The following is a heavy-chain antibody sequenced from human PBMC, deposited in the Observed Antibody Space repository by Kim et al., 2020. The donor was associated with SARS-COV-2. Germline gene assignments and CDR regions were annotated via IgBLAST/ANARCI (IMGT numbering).Heavy chain of an antibody. CDR1: GFTFSNSW. Sequence: GGSLRLSCGASGFTFSNSWMTGVRQTPGRGLDWVAHINEDGSVKYYVDSVKGRFTISRDNAKHSVSLQMNSLRAEDTAVYYCAMGQGAYWGQGTLVTVSS. CDR2: INEDGSVK. D-gene: IGHD1-26*01. V-gene: IGHV3-7*05. CDR3: AMGQGAY. J-gene: IGHJ4*02.